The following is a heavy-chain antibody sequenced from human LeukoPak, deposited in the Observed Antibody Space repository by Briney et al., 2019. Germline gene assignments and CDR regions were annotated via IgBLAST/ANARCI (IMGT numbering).Heavy chain of an antibody. J-gene: IGHJ4*02. CDR1: GDSVTSNSAA. CDR3: ARESMGIDY. D-gene: IGHD2/OR15-2a*01. CDR2: TYYRSKWFN. V-gene: IGHV6-1*01. Sequence: QTLSLTCAISGDSVTSNSAAWTWIRQSPSRGLEWLGRTYYRSKWFNDYAVSVKSRININPDTSKNQFSLQLNSVTPEDTAVYYCARESMGIDYWGQGTLVTVSS.